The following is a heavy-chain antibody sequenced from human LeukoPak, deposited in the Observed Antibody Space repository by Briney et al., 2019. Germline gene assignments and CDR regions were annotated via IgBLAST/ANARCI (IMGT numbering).Heavy chain of an antibody. J-gene: IGHJ4*02. CDR1: GFTFSSYA. CDR3: AKVTPDYYYSSVYEFGCVY. Sequence: GRSLRLSCAASGFTFSSYAMHWVRQAPGKGLEWVAVISYDGSNKYYADSVKGRFTISRDNSKNTLYLQMNSLRAEDTAVYYCAKVTPDYYYSSVYEFGCVYWGQGTLVTVSS. V-gene: IGHV3-30*04. D-gene: IGHD3-22*01. CDR2: ISYDGSNK.